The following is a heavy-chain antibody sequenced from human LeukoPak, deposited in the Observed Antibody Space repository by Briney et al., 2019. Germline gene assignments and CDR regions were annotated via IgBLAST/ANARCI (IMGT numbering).Heavy chain of an antibody. CDR2: IYYSGST. D-gene: IGHD7-27*01. Sequence: SETLSLTCTVSGGSISSYYWSWIRQPPGKGLEWIGYIYYSGSTNYNPSLKSRVTISVDTSKNQFSLKLSSVTAADTAVYYCARETLGNDAFDIWGQGTMVTVSS. CDR1: GGSISSYY. J-gene: IGHJ3*02. V-gene: IGHV4-59*12. CDR3: ARETLGNDAFDI.